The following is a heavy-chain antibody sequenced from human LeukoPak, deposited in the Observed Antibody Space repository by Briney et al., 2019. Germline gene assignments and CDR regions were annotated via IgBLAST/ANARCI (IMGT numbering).Heavy chain of an antibody. CDR2: INPNSGGT. Sequence: ASVKVSCKASGYTFTGYYMHWVRQAPGQGLEWMGWINPNSGGTNYAQKFQGRVTMTRDTSISTAYMELSRLRSDDTAVYYCARGIISGWYLYAFDIWGQGTMVTVSS. CDR1: GYTFTGYY. D-gene: IGHD6-19*01. J-gene: IGHJ3*02. V-gene: IGHV1-2*02. CDR3: ARGIISGWYLYAFDI.